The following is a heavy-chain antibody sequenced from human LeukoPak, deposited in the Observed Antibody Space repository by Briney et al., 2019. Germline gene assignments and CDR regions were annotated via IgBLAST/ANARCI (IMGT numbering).Heavy chain of an antibody. V-gene: IGHV3-48*03. CDR2: ISSSGSTI. CDR1: GFTFSSYE. D-gene: IGHD2-2*01. CDR3: ARSPEDIVVVPAAFDY. J-gene: IGHJ4*02. Sequence: GGSLRLSCAASGFTFSSYEMNRVRQAPGKGLEWVSYISSSGSTIYYADSVKGRFTISRDNAKNSLYLQMNSLRAEDTAVYYCARSPEDIVVVPAAFDYWGQGTLVTVSS.